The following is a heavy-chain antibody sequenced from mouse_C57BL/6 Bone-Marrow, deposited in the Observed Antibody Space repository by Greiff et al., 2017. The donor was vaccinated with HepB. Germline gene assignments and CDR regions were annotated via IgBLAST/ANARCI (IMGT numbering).Heavy chain of an antibody. Sequence: DVKLQESGPVLVKPGASVKMSCKASGYTFTDYYMNWVKQSHGKSLEWIGVINPYNGGTSYNQKFKGKATLTVDKSSSTAYMELNSLTSEDSAVYYCARGKDYDYDWYFDVWGTGTTVTVSS. CDR1: GYTFTDYY. J-gene: IGHJ1*03. CDR3: ARGKDYDYDWYFDV. D-gene: IGHD2-4*01. V-gene: IGHV1-19*01. CDR2: INPYNGGT.